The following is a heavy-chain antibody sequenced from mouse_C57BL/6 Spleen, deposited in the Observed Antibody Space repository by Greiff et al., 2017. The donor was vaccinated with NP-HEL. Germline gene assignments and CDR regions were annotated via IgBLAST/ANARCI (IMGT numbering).Heavy chain of an antibody. V-gene: IGHV5-2*01. J-gene: IGHJ4*01. CDR3: ARHVDDGYLGAMDY. CDR2: INSDGGST. Sequence: EVKLVESGGGLVQPGESLKLSCESNEYEFPSHDMSWVRKTPEKRLELVAAINSDGGSTYYPDTMERRFIISRDNTKKTLYLQMSRLRSEDTAWYYCARHVDDGYLGAMDYWGQGTSVTVSA. CDR1: EYEFPSHD. D-gene: IGHD2-3*01.